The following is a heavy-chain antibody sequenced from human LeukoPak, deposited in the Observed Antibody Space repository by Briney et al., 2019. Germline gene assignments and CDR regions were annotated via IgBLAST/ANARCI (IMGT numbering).Heavy chain of an antibody. J-gene: IGHJ4*02. Sequence: PGGSLRLSCAGSGFTFINYGMIWVRQAPGKGLEWVSSVSGSGTSTHYADSVKGRFTITRDNSKDTVDLQMNSLRAEDTAVYYCAKWGPDYGDNWGQGTLVTVSS. D-gene: IGHD3-16*01. CDR2: VSGSGTST. V-gene: IGHV3-23*01. CDR1: GFTFINYG. CDR3: AKWGPDYGDN.